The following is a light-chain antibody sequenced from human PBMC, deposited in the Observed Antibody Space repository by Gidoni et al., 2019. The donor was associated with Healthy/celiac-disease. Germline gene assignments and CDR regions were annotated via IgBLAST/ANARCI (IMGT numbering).Light chain of an antibody. CDR3: MQALQTPYT. Sequence: DIVMTQSPLSLLVSPGEPASLSCRSSQTLLHSNGYNYLDCFLQERGQSPQRLLYWGPNRASGVRDRFSGSGTGTDFTLKNSRVEAEDVGVYYCMQALQTPYTFGQGTKLEIK. V-gene: IGKV2-28*01. CDR1: QTLLHSNGYNY. CDR2: WGP. J-gene: IGKJ2*01.